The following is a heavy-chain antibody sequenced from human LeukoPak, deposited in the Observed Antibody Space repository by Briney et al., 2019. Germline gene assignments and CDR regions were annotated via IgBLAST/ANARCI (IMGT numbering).Heavy chain of an antibody. J-gene: IGHJ4*02. CDR3: ARDDRVYYDSSGYSFDY. D-gene: IGHD3-22*01. CDR2: INPNSGGT. CDR1: GYTFTGYY. V-gene: IGHV1-2*02. Sequence: GASVKVSCKASGYTFTGYYMHWVRQAPGQGLEWMGWINPNSGGTNYAQKFQGRVTMTRDTSISTAYMELSRLRSDDTAVYYCARDDRVYYDSSGYSFDYWGQGTLVTVSS.